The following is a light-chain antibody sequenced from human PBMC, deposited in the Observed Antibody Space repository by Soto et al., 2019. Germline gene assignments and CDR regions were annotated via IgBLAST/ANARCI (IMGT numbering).Light chain of an antibody. V-gene: IGKV3-15*01. CDR3: QQYNNWPFS. J-gene: IGKJ5*01. CDR1: QGVTTN. Sequence: DIVMTQSPATLSVSPGERATLSCRASQGVTTNFAWYQQKSGQSPRLLIYDVSTRATGVPARFSGTGSETDFTLTISGLQSEDSAVYFCQQYNNWPFSFGQGTRLEIK. CDR2: DVS.